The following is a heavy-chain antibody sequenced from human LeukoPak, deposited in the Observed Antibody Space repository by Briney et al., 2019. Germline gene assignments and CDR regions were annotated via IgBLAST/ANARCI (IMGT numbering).Heavy chain of an antibody. V-gene: IGHV1-18*01. D-gene: IGHD3-22*01. J-gene: IGHJ3*02. CDR1: GYAFTSYG. CDR3: PRAAPAPHRIPLILLPSSLDPFVI. Sequence: GASVKVSCKASGYAFTSYGISWVRQAPGQGLEWMGWISAYNGDTNYAQKLQGRVTMTTDTSTSTAYMELRSLRPAAPPVYSCPRAAPAPHRIPLILLPSSLDPFVIWAQGTMVT. CDR2: ISAYNGDT.